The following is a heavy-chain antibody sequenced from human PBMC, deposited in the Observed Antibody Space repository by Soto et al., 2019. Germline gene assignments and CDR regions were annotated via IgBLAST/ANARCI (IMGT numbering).Heavy chain of an antibody. D-gene: IGHD2-2*01. J-gene: IGHJ4*02. CDR3: ARGGWAYCSSTSCYVDY. V-gene: IGHV3-33*01. CDR2: IWYDGSNK. CDR1: GFTFSSYG. Sequence: GGSLRLSCAASGFTFSSYGMHWVRQAPGKGLEWVAVIWYDGSNKYYADSVKGRFTISRDNSKNTLYLQMNSLRAEDTAVYYCARGGWAYCSSTSCYVDYWGQGTLVTVSS.